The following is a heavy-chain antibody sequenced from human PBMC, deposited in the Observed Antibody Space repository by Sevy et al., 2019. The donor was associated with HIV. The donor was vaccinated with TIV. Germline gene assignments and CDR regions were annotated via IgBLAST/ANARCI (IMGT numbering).Heavy chain of an antibody. V-gene: IGHV3-7*01. J-gene: IGHJ6*02. CDR3: ARPPLDSSSWFPYGMDV. D-gene: IGHD6-13*01. CDR1: GFSFSGYW. Sequence: GGSLRLSCAASGFSFSGYWMSWVRQAPGKGLEWVANIKKDGSEKYYVDSVKGRFTISRDNAKNSLYLQMNSLRAEDTAVYYCARPPLDSSSWFPYGMDVWGQGTTVTVSS. CDR2: IKKDGSEK.